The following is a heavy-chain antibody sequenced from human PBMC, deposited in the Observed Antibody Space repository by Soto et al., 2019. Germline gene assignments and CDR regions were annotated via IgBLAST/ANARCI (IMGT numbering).Heavy chain of an antibody. J-gene: IGHJ6*03. CDR3: ASSGTVVPAARYYYYYMDV. Sequence: SETLSLTCAVYGGSFSGYYWSWIRQPPGKGLEWIGEINHSGSTNYNLSLKSRVTISVDTSKNQFSLKLSSVTAADTAVYYCASSGTVVPAARYYYYYMDVWGKGTTVTVSS. D-gene: IGHD2-2*01. V-gene: IGHV4-34*01. CDR1: GGSFSGYY. CDR2: INHSGST.